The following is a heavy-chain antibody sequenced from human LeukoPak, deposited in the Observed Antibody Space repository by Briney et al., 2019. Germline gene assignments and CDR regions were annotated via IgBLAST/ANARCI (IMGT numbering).Heavy chain of an antibody. J-gene: IGHJ5*02. CDR1: GFTFSSYG. Sequence: GRSLRLSCAASGFTFSSYGMHWVRQAPGKGLEWVAVIWYDGSNKYYADSVKGRFTISRDNSKNTLYLQMNSLRAEDTAVYYCARDHPLSRYGRVRGFDPWGQGTLVTVSS. CDR3: ARDHPLSRYGRVRGFDP. D-gene: IGHD3-10*02. CDR2: IWYDGSNK. V-gene: IGHV3-33*01.